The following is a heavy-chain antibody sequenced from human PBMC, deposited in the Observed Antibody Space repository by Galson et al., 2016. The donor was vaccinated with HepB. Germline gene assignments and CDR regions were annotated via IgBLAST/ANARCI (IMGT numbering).Heavy chain of an antibody. CDR3: ARAGGFLGWLPTPYYYGVDV. D-gene: IGHD3-3*01. CDR1: GFSFSSYW. Sequence: SLRLSCAASGFSFSSYWMSWVRQAPGKGLEWVANINQDGSETHYVDSMKGRFTISRDNAKKSLYLHMNSLRVGDTAVYYCARAGGFLGWLPTPYYYGVDVWGQGTTVTVSS. V-gene: IGHV3-7*03. J-gene: IGHJ6*02. CDR2: INQDGSET.